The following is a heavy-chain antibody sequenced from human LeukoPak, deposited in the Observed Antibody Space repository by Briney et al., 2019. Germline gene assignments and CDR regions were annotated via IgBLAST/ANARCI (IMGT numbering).Heavy chain of an antibody. V-gene: IGHV1-58*02. CDR2: IVVGGGNT. CDR3: AAVVIGGDYYGSGKRRFDP. Sequence: SVKVSCKASGFTFTSSAMQWVRQARGQRLEWIGWIVVGGGNTNYAQKFQERVTITRDMSTSTAYMELSSLRSEDTAVYYCAAVVIGGDYYGSGKRRFDPWGQGTLVTVSS. J-gene: IGHJ5*02. CDR1: GFTFTSSA. D-gene: IGHD3-10*01.